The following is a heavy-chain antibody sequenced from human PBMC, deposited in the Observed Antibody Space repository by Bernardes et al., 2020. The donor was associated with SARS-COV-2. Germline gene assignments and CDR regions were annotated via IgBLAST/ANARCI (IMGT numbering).Heavy chain of an antibody. V-gene: IGHV3-30*03. J-gene: IGHJ6*02. Sequence: GGSLRLSCAASGFTFSSYGMHWVRQAPGKGLEWVAVISYDGSNKYYADSVKGRFTISRDNSKNTLYLQMNSLRAEDTAVYYCARADEWSGWYFSSVGDYYYYYGMDVWGQGTTVTVSS. CDR2: ISYDGSNK. D-gene: IGHD6-19*01. CDR3: ARADEWSGWYFSSVGDYYYYYGMDV. CDR1: GFTFSSYG.